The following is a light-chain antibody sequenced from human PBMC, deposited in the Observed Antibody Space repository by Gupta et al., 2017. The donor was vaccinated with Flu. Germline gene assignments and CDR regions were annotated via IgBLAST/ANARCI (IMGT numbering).Light chain of an antibody. Sequence: SYVLTQPTSVSVAPGQTATIYWGGSNIGDKGVLWSQQKPGQAPVLVVYDDSYRPSGIPERFSGSNYVTTATLPISRVEAGDAADYYCQVWDSTRDHVVFGGGTKLTVL. V-gene: IGLV3-21*02. CDR2: DDS. J-gene: IGLJ2*01. CDR3: QVWDSTRDHVV. CDR1: NIGDKG.